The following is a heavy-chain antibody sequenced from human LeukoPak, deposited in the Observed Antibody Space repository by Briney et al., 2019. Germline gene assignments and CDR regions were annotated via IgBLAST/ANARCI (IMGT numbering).Heavy chain of an antibody. Sequence: TSETLSLTCAVYGGSFSGYYWSWIRQPPGKGLEWIGEINHSGSTNYNPSLKSRVTISVDTSKNQFSLKLSSVTAADTAVYYCARGRLREWLLYDRKEYYFDYWGQGTLVTVSS. CDR1: GGSFSGYY. V-gene: IGHV4-34*01. J-gene: IGHJ4*02. CDR2: INHSGST. CDR3: ARGRLREWLLYDRKEYYFDY. D-gene: IGHD3-3*01.